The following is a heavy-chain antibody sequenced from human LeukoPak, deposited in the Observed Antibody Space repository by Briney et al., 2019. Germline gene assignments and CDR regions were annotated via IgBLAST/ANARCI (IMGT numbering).Heavy chain of an antibody. J-gene: IGHJ4*02. Sequence: SATLSLTCTVSGGSISSYYWSWIRQPAGKGLEWIGRIYTSGRTNYSPSLKSRVTMSVDTSKNQLSLKLSSVTAADTAVYYCARAYCSGGNCPNALAYWGQGTLVTVSS. V-gene: IGHV4-4*07. CDR2: IYTSGRT. D-gene: IGHD2-15*01. CDR1: GGSISSYY. CDR3: ARAYCSGGNCPNALAY.